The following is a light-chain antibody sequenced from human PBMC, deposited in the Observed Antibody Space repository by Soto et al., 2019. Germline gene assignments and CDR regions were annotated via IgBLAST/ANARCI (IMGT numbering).Light chain of an antibody. CDR3: QQLNSYLFT. J-gene: IGKJ3*01. Sequence: DIQLTQSPSFLSASVGDRVPLTCRARQGISNFLAWYQQKPGKAPKLLIYAASTLQSGVPSRFSGSGSGTEFTLTISSLQPEDFATYYCQQLNSYLFTFGPGTKVDI. CDR2: AAS. CDR1: QGISNF. V-gene: IGKV1-9*01.